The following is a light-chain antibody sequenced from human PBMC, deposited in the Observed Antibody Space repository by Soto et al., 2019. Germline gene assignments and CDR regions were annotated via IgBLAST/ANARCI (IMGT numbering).Light chain of an antibody. CDR3: QQYGSSPIT. Sequence: EIVLAQSPGTLSLSPGESATLSCRASQSVSSPFLAWYQQKAGQAPRLLIYGASRRATGIPDRFSGSGSGTDFTLTISRLEPEDFAVYYCQQYGSSPITFGQGTRLEIK. CDR1: QSVSSPF. J-gene: IGKJ5*01. V-gene: IGKV3-20*01. CDR2: GAS.